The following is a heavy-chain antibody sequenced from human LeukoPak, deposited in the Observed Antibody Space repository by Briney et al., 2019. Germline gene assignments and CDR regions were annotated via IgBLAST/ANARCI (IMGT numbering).Heavy chain of an antibody. CDR2: IKSDGGEE. CDR3: AREWRPTSGYYYGY. Sequence: GGSLRLSCAASGFTFSSYSMNWVRQAPGKGLEWVANIKSDGGEENYVDSVKGRFTISRDNAKNSLYLQMNSLRAEDTAVYYCAREWRPTSGYYYGYWGQGTLVTVSS. V-gene: IGHV3-7*01. CDR1: GFTFSSYS. J-gene: IGHJ4*02. D-gene: IGHD6-19*01.